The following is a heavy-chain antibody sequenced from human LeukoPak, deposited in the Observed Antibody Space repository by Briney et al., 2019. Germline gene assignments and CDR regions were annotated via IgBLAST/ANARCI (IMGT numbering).Heavy chain of an antibody. CDR2: IIPILGIA. Sequence: SVKVSCKASGYTFTGYYMHWVRQAPGQGLEWMGRIIPILGIANYAQKFQGRVTITADKSTSTAYMELSSLRSEDTAVYYCASYDYGGQRVYWGQGTLVTVSS. J-gene: IGHJ4*02. D-gene: IGHD4-23*01. CDR3: ASYDYGGQRVY. CDR1: GYTFTGYY. V-gene: IGHV1-69*02.